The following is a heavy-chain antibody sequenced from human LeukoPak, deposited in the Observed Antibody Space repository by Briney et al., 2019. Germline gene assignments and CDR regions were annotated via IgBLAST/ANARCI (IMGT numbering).Heavy chain of an antibody. CDR2: IYYSGST. CDR1: GGSISSYY. CDR3: ARLYYDSSGLYPGAFDI. J-gene: IGHJ3*02. V-gene: IGHV4-59*08. D-gene: IGHD3-22*01. Sequence: SETLSLTCTVSGGSISSYYWSWIRQPPGKGLEWTGYIYYSGSTNYNPSLKSRVTISVDTSKNQFSLKLSSVTAADTAVYYCARLYYDSSGLYPGAFDIWGQGTMVTVSS.